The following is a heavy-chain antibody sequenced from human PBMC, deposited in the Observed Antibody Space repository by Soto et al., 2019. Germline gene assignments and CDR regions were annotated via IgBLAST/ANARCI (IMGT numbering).Heavy chain of an antibody. CDR1: GFTFSSYE. J-gene: IGHJ6*02. V-gene: IGHV3-48*03. D-gene: IGHD5-18*01. Sequence: PGGSLRLSCAASGFTFSSYEMNWVRQAPGKGLEWVSYISSSGSTIYYADSVKGRFTISRDNAKNSLYLQMNSLRAEDTAVYYCARGEREDTAMANYYYYGMDVWGQGTTVTVSS. CDR2: ISSSGSTI. CDR3: ARGEREDTAMANYYYYGMDV.